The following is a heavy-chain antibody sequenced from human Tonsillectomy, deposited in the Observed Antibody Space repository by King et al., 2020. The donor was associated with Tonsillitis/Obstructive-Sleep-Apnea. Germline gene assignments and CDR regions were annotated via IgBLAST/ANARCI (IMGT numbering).Heavy chain of an antibody. Sequence: VQLVESGGGLVQPGGSLRLSCAASGFTFSSYAMSWVRQAPGKGLEWVSIISGSGTTYYADSVKGRFTISRDNSKNTLYLQMNSLRGEDTAVYYCAKGNTIFGVVIIYFDRWGQGTLVTVSS. CDR3: AKGNTIFGVVIIYFDR. J-gene: IGHJ4*02. D-gene: IGHD3-3*01. CDR1: GFTFSSYA. V-gene: IGHV3-23*04. CDR2: ISGSGTT.